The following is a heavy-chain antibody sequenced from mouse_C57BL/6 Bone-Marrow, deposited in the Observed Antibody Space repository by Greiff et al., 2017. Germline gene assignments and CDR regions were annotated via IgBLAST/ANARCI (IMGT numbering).Heavy chain of an antibody. D-gene: IGHD2-4*01. CDR2: INPYNGGT. Sequence: VQLQQPGTELVKPGASVKLSCKASGYTFTSYWMHWVKQSHGKSLEWIGVINPYNGGTSYNQKFKGKATLTVDKSSSTAYMELNSLTSEDSAVYYCARRDYPNAMDYWGQGTSVTVSS. CDR3: ARRDYPNAMDY. V-gene: IGHV1-19*01. J-gene: IGHJ4*01. CDR1: GYTFTSYW.